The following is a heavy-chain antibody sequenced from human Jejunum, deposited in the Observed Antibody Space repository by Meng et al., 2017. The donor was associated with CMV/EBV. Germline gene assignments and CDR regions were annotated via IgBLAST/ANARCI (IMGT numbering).Heavy chain of an antibody. CDR2: INTNTRKP. CDR1: GYSFTNDG. D-gene: IGHD2-15*01. CDR3: ARLYCSGGSCYTIDY. Sequence: QLVESGGEGKKPGSSLKVSCNSSGYSFTNDGSTLVPQPPGQGLGWMGLINTNTRKPTYAQGFTGRFVFSLDTSVSTAYLQISSLKAADTAVYYCARLYCSGGSCYTIDYWGQGTLVTVSS. J-gene: IGHJ4*02. V-gene: IGHV7-4-1*02.